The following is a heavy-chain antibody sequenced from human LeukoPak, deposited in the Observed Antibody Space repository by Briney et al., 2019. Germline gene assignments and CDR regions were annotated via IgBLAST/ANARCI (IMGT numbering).Heavy chain of an antibody. J-gene: IGHJ4*02. D-gene: IGHD3-22*01. Sequence: ASVKVSCKASGGTFSSYGISWVRQAPGQGLEWMGGIIPIFGTPDYAQKFQGRVTISADESTSTAYMELSRLRSEDTAVYYCAKLGVGSYDGSGYIDYWGQGTLVTVSS. CDR1: GGTFSSYG. CDR2: IIPIFGTP. V-gene: IGHV1-69*13. CDR3: AKLGVGSYDGSGYIDY.